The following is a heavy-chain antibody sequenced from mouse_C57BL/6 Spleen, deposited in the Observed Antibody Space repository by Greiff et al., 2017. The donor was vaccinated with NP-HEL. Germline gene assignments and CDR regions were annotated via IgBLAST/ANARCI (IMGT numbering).Heavy chain of an antibody. CDR2: IHPNSGST. D-gene: IGHD1-1*01. CDR1: GYTFTSYW. V-gene: IGHV1-64*01. CDR3: ARDMVTTVVGHYFDY. Sequence: QVQLQQPGAELVKPGASVKLSCKASGYTFTSYWMHWVKQRPGQGLEWIGMIHPNSGSTNYNEKFKSKATLTVDKSSSTAYMQLSSLTSEDSAVYYCARDMVTTVVGHYFDYWGQGTTLTVSS. J-gene: IGHJ2*01.